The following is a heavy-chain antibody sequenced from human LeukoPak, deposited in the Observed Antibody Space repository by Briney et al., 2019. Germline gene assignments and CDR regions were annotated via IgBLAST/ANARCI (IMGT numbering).Heavy chain of an antibody. Sequence: PGGSLRLSFAASGLTLSNYYMSWLRQAPGKGLEWVSYISNIGSTTHHADSVKGRFTISRDNAKNSLYLQMNSLRAEDTAVYYCASDISNKGFDYWGQGTLVTVSS. CDR2: ISNIGSTT. D-gene: IGHD3-3*02. V-gene: IGHV3-11*04. CDR3: ASDISNKGFDY. J-gene: IGHJ4*02. CDR1: GLTLSNYY.